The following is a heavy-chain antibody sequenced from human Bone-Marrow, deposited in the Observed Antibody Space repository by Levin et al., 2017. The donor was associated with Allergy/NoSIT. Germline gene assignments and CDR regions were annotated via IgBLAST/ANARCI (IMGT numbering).Heavy chain of an antibody. J-gene: IGHJ4*02. CDR3: ARGEIGSSGLFDY. Sequence: SVKVSCKASGGTFSTYTISWVRQAPGQGLEWMGGIMPIIGTANYAQKFQGRVTINADESTSTAYMELSSLRSEDTAVYYCARGEIGSSGLFDYWGQGTLVTVSS. D-gene: IGHD6-19*01. CDR1: GGTFSTYT. CDR2: IMPIIGTA. V-gene: IGHV1-69*13.